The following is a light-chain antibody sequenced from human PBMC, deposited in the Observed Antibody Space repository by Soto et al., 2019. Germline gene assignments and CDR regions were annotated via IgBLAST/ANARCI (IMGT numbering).Light chain of an antibody. CDR3: LHEYNYPWT. CDR2: GAS. V-gene: IGKV1-6*01. CDR1: QDIRNK. Sequence: AIQMTQFPSSLSASVRDRVVISCRTSQDIRNKLGWCQQKPGQAPKLLIFGASTLHSGVPSRFSGSGSGTRFTLTITSLQPEDVATYYCLHEYNYPWTFGQGTKVEIK. J-gene: IGKJ1*01.